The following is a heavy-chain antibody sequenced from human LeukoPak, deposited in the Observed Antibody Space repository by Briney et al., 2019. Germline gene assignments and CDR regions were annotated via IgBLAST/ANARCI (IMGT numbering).Heavy chain of an antibody. Sequence: SETLSLTCTVSGGSISSSSYYWGWIRQPPGKGLEWIGSMYYSGTTYYNPSLKSRVTLSVDTSKNQFSLKLSSVTAADTAVYYCAGGIAVAGTYFQHWGQGTLVTVSS. CDR2: MYYSGTT. V-gene: IGHV4-39*01. CDR1: GGSISSSSYY. J-gene: IGHJ1*01. CDR3: AGGIAVAGTYFQH. D-gene: IGHD6-19*01.